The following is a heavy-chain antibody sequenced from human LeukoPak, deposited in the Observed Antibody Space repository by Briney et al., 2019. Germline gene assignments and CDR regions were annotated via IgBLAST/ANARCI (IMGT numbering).Heavy chain of an antibody. J-gene: IGHJ4*02. Sequence: GASVKVSCKASGGTFSSYAISWVRQAPGQGLEWMGRINPNSGGTNYAQKFQGRVTMTRDTSISTAYMELSRLRSDDTAVYYCAREEDGYYDSSGYYGYWGQGTLVTVSS. CDR1: GGTFSSYA. V-gene: IGHV1-2*06. CDR2: INPNSGGT. D-gene: IGHD3-22*01. CDR3: AREEDGYYDSSGYYGY.